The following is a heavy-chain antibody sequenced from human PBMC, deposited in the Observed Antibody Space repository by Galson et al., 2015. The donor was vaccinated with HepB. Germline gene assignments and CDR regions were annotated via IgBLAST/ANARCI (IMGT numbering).Heavy chain of an antibody. CDR3: ARPLVSMTTQYQDIYYMDV. CDR2: INPNSGGA. CDR1: GYTFTGYY. Sequence: QSGAEVKKPGESLKVSCKASGYTFTGYYMHWVRQAPGQGLEWMGWINPNSGGANYAQKFQGRVTMTRDTSISTAYMELSRLRSDDTAVYYCARPLVSMTTQYQDIYYMDVWGKGTTVTVSS. V-gene: IGHV1-2*02. J-gene: IGHJ6*03. D-gene: IGHD4-11*01.